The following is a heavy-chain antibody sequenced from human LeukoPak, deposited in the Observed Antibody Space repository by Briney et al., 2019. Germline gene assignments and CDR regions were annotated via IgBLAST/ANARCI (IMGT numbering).Heavy chain of an antibody. CDR2: IYYSGST. D-gene: IGHD5-24*01. CDR1: GGSISSSSYY. J-gene: IGHJ4*02. Sequence: PSETLSLTCTVSGGSISSSSYYWGWIRQPPGKGPEWIGSIYYSGSTYYNPSLKSRVTISVDTSKNQFSLQLSSVTAADTAVYYCARPMLGNDYNQSGGFDYWGQGTLVTVSS. CDR3: ARPMLGNDYNQSGGFDY. V-gene: IGHV4-39*01.